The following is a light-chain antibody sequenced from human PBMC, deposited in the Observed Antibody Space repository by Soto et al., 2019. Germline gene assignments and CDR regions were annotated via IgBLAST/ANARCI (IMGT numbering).Light chain of an antibody. J-gene: IGKJ1*01. V-gene: IGKV3-20*01. CDR1: QSFSSTY. CDR2: GAS. CDR3: QEYGSSRT. Sequence: EIVLTQSPGTLSLSPGERATLSCRASQSFSSTYLAWYQQKPGQAPRLLISGASSRASGIPDRFSGSGSGTDFTLTISRLEPEDFAVYYCQEYGSSRTFGQGTKVEIK.